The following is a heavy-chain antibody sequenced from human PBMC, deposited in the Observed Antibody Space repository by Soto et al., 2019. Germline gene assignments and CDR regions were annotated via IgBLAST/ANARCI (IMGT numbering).Heavy chain of an antibody. J-gene: IGHJ4*01. CDR3: ARDLMPNDRGLGDLAY. V-gene: IGHV3-21*06. CDR1: GFTFNKYS. CDR2: ITSKTGDQ. D-gene: IGHD3-22*01. Sequence: EVRLVESGGGLVKPGGSLRLSCAASGFTFNKYSMNWVRQAPGKGLEWVSSITSKTGDQYYADSVKGRFIISRDNTKNSLSLQVTSLRDEDTAVYYCARDLMPNDRGLGDLAYWGHVTLVTVSS.